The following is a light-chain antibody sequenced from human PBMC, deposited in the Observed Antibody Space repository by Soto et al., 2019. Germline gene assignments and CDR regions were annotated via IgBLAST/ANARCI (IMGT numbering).Light chain of an antibody. Sequence: DIQMTQSPSSLSASVGDTVTITCRASQDIGNFFAWFQQKPGTAPKSLISAASSLQSGVPSKFSVSGSGTDINLPINSLQPEDVATYYCQQYHSWPATFGGGTKVEI. CDR3: QQYHSWPAT. CDR1: QDIGNF. V-gene: IGKV1-16*02. CDR2: AAS. J-gene: IGKJ4*01.